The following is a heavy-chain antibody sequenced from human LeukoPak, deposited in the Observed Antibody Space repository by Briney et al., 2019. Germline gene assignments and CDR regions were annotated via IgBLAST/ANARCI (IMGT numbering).Heavy chain of an antibody. Sequence: GGSLRLSCAASGFTFSSYSMNWVRQAPGKGLEWVSSISSSSSYIYYADSVKGRFTISRDNAKNSLYLQMNSLRSEDTAVYYCARGLTDYYDSSGYHNWFDPWGQGTLVTVSS. CDR2: ISSSSSYI. CDR3: ARGLTDYYDSSGYHNWFDP. V-gene: IGHV3-21*04. J-gene: IGHJ5*02. CDR1: GFTFSSYS. D-gene: IGHD3-22*01.